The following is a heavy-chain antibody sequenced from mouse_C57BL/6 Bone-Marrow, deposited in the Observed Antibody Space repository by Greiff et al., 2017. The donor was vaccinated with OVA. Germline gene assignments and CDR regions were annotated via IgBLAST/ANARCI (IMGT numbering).Heavy chain of an antibody. V-gene: IGHV3-6*01. CDR3: ARERTYYSNVYYFDY. J-gene: IGHJ2*01. D-gene: IGHD2-5*01. CDR2: ISYDGSN. CDR1: GYSITSGYY. Sequence: EVQLQESGPGLVKPSQSLSLTCSVTGYSITSGYYWNWIRQFPGNKLEWMGYISYDGSNNYNPSLKNRISITRDTSKNQFFLKLNSVTTEDTATYYCARERTYYSNVYYFDYWGQGTTLTVSS.